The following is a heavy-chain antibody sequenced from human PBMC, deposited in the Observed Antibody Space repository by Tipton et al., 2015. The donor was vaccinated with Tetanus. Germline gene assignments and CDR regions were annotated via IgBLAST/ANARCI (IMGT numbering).Heavy chain of an antibody. D-gene: IGHD5/OR15-5a*01. CDR2: ISWNRGTI. CDR1: GFTFDDYA. Sequence: SLRLSCAASGFTFDDYAMHWVRQVPGRGLEWVSTISWNRGTIDYADSVEGRFTISRDNAKSYLYLQMNSLRPEDSALYYCVKDLGCLTGMDVCGQGTTFTVSS. CDR3: VKDLGCLTGMDV. V-gene: IGHV3-9*01. J-gene: IGHJ6*02.